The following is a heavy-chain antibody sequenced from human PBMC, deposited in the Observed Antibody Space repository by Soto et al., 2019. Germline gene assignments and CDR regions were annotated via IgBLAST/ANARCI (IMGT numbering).Heavy chain of an antibody. CDR3: ARATIAAAGAGLNWFDR. Sequence: GESLKISCKGSGYSFTSYWIGWVRQMPGKGLEWMGIIYPGDSDTRYSPSFQGQVTISTDKSISTAYLQWSSLKASDTAMYYCARATIAAAGAGLNWFDRWGQGTLVTVSS. V-gene: IGHV5-51*01. J-gene: IGHJ5*02. CDR1: GYSFTSYW. D-gene: IGHD6-13*01. CDR2: IYPGDSDT.